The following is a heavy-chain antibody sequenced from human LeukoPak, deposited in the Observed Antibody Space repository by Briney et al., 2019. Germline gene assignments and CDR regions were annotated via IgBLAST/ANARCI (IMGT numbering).Heavy chain of an antibody. J-gene: IGHJ4*02. CDR3: SRRVDC. V-gene: IGHV3-48*02. CDR2: IDGSGDTI. Sequence: GGSLRLSCAASGFTFSDYSMIGVRQAPGKGLEWVSYIDGSGDTIYYADSVKGRFTISRDNAKNSLDLQMNSLRDEDTAVYYCSRRVDCWGQGTLVTVSS. CDR1: GFTFSDYS.